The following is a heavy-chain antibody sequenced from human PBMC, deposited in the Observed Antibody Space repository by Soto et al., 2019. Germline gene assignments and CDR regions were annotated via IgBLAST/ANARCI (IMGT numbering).Heavy chain of an antibody. Sequence: QVPLVESGGGVVQPGRSLRLSCAASGFTFSSYGMHWVRQAPGKGLEWVAVISYDGSNKYYADSVKGRFTVSRDNSKNTLYLQMDSLRADDTAVYYCAKGARTDWLFVDYWGQGTLVTVSS. CDR1: GFTFSSYG. D-gene: IGHD3-9*01. CDR3: AKGARTDWLFVDY. V-gene: IGHV3-30*18. CDR2: ISYDGSNK. J-gene: IGHJ4*02.